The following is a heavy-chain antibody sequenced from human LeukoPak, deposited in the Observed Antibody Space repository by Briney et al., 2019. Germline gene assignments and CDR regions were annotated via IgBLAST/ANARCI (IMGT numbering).Heavy chain of an antibody. V-gene: IGHV3-33*01. Sequence: GGCLRLSCAASGFTFSSYGMHWGRQAPGKVLEWVAFIWYDGSNKYYTDSLKGRFTISRDNSKNTLYLQMNSLRAEDTAIYYCARDREESWFDRWGHGILVSVSS. CDR3: ARDREESWFDR. J-gene: IGHJ5*02. CDR2: IWYDGSNK. CDR1: GFTFSSYG.